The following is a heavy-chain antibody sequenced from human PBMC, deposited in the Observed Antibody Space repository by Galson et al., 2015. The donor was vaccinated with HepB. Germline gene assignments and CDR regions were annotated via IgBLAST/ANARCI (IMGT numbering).Heavy chain of an antibody. CDR2: ISGHGGTK. V-gene: IGHV3-23*01. CDR3: AKGRDDYGDSALTH. D-gene: IGHD4-17*01. CDR1: GFIFSSYG. J-gene: IGHJ4*02. Sequence: CAASGFIFSSYGMTWVRQAPGKGLEWVSAISGHGGTKYYRDSVKGRFTISRDSSKSTLFLEMKNLAAEDTAVYYCAKGRDDYGDSALTHWGQGIVVSVSS.